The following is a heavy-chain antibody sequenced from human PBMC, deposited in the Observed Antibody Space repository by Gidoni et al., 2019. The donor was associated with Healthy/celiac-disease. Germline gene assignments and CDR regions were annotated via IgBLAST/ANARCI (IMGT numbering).Heavy chain of an antibody. CDR1: GYTFTSYG. CDR3: ARGGLGYYYDSSGYSAFDY. Sequence: QVQLVQSGAEVKKPGASVKVSCKASGYTFTSYGSSWVRQAPGQGLEWMGWISAYNGNTNYAQKLQGRVTMTTDTSTSTAYMELRSLRSDDTAVYYCARGGLGYYYDSSGYSAFDYWGQGTLVIVSS. J-gene: IGHJ4*02. D-gene: IGHD3-22*01. V-gene: IGHV1-18*01. CDR2: ISAYNGNT.